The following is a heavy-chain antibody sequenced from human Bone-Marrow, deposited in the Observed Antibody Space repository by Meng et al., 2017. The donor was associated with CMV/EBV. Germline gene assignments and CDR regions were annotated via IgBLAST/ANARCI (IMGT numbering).Heavy chain of an antibody. CDR1: GLTFSSYS. V-gene: IGHV3-21*01. CDR2: ISTTGSYT. Sequence: GGSLRLSCAASGLTFSSYSMNWVRQAPGKRLEWVSSISTTGSYTYYADSAKGRFTISRDNANNLLYLQMNSLRVEDSAVYYCAKDIAGGPAAWGQGTTVTVSS. CDR3: AKDIAGGPAA. D-gene: IGHD6-13*01. J-gene: IGHJ6*02.